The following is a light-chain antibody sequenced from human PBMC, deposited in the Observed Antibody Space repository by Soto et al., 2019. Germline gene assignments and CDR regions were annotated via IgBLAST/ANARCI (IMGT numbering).Light chain of an antibody. CDR1: QNIERW. J-gene: IGKJ1*01. Sequence: IQMTQSPSTLSASLGVRVTITCRASQNIERWLAWYQQKPGKAPKLLMYDVSSLESGVPSRFSGSGSGTEVIITINGLKTDDGATYFCQQFKSGTWTFGQGTKVDIK. CDR3: QQFKSGTWT. V-gene: IGKV1-5*01. CDR2: DVS.